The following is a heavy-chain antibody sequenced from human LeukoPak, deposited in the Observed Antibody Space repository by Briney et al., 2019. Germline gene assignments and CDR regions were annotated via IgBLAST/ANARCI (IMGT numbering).Heavy chain of an antibody. D-gene: IGHD6-13*01. J-gene: IGHJ5*02. V-gene: IGHV4-39*01. Sequence: SETLSLTCTVSGGSISSSSYYWGWIRQPPGKGLEWIGSIYCSGSTYYNPSLKSRVTISVDTSKNQFSLKLSSVTAADTAVYYCARPYGMYSSSWYRPERPNWFDPWGQGTLVTVSS. CDR1: GGSISSSSYY. CDR3: ARPYGMYSSSWYRPERPNWFDP. CDR2: IYCSGST.